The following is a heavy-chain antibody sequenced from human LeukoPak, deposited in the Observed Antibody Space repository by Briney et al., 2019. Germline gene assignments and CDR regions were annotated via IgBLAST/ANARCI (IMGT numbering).Heavy chain of an antibody. Sequence: RTGGSLRLSCAASGFTVSSNYMSWVRQAPGKGLEWVSVIYSGGSTYYADSVKGRFTISRDNSKNTLYLQMNSLRAEDTAVYYCAKDLTGTMYSGSYYVAFDIWGQGTMVTVSS. V-gene: IGHV3-53*01. CDR1: GFTVSSNY. D-gene: IGHD1-26*01. CDR3: AKDLTGTMYSGSYYVAFDI. J-gene: IGHJ3*02. CDR2: IYSGGST.